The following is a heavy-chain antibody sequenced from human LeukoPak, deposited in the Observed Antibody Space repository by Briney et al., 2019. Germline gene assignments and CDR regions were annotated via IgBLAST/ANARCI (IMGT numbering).Heavy chain of an antibody. D-gene: IGHD6-13*01. CDR2: INAGNGNT. CDR3: ARDGSSRYDY. Sequence: GASVKVSCKASGYTFTSYAMHWVRQAPGQRLEWMGWINAGNGNTKSSQKFQGRVTITRDTSASTAYMELSSLRYEDTAVYYCARDGSSRYDYWGQGTLVTVSS. V-gene: IGHV1-3*01. CDR1: GYTFTSYA. J-gene: IGHJ4*02.